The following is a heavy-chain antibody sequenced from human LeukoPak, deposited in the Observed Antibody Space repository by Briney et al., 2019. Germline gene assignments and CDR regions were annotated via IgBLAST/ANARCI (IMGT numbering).Heavy chain of an antibody. D-gene: IGHD5-18*01. CDR1: GFIFNSSN. CDR2: TSVDEGEK. J-gene: IGHJ4*02. V-gene: IGHV3-30*18. CDR3: AKPTAPRVYSDGLDQ. Sequence: GGSLRISCEASGFIFNSSNMHWVRQAPGKGLEWVAMTSVDEGEKHYADSVRGRFTISRDNPENTLYLQMNSLRAEDTAVYYCAKPTAPRVYSDGLDQWGQGTLVTVSS.